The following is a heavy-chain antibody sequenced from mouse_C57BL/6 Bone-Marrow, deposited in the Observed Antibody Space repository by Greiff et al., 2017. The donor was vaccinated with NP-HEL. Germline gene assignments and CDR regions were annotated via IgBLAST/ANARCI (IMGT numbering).Heavy chain of an antibody. CDR1: GFSLTSYG. CDR2: IWSGGST. J-gene: IGHJ2*01. V-gene: IGHV2-4*01. CDR3: ALDSSGYPDY. D-gene: IGHD3-2*02. Sequence: VQLVESGPGLVQPSQSLSITCTVSGFSLTSYGVHWVRQPPGKGLEWLGVIWSGGSTDYNAAFISRLSISKDNSKSQVFFKMNSLQADDTAIYYCALDSSGYPDYWGQGTTLTVSS.